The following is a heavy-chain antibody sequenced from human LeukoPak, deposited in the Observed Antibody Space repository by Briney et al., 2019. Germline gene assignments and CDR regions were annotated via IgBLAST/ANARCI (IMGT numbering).Heavy chain of an antibody. Sequence: PSETLSLTCAVYGGSFSGYYWSWIRQPPGKGLEWIGEINHSGSTNYNPSLKSRVTISVDTSKNQFSLKLSSVTAADTAVYYCARGPMYSSGWYPPYYYYYMDVWGKGTTVTVSS. V-gene: IGHV4-34*01. J-gene: IGHJ6*03. CDR1: GGSFSGYY. D-gene: IGHD6-19*01. CDR2: INHSGST. CDR3: ARGPMYSSGWYPPYYYYYMDV.